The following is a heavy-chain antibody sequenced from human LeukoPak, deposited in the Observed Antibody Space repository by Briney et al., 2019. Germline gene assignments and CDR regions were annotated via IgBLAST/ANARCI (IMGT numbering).Heavy chain of an antibody. CDR1: GGSISSYY. D-gene: IGHD5-12*01. V-gene: IGHV4-4*07. CDR3: AREEWLRFESYFDY. J-gene: IGHJ4*02. CDR2: IYTSGST. Sequence: PSETLSLTCTVSGGSISSYYWSWIRQPAGKGLEWIGRIYTSGSTNYNPSLKSRVTMSVDTSKNQFSLKLSSVTAADTAVYYCAREEWLRFESYFDYWGQGTLVTVSS.